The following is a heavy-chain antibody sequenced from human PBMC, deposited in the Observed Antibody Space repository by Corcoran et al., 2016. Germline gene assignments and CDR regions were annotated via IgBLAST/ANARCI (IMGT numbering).Heavy chain of an antibody. CDR1: GYSFTSYW. CDR2: IDPSDSYT. CDR3: ARETSPEYQLPRNWFDP. J-gene: IGHJ5*02. D-gene: IGHD2-2*01. Sequence: EVQLVQSGAEVKKPGESLRISCKGSGYSFTSYWISWVRQMPGKGLEWMGRIDPSDSYTNYSPSFQGHVTISADKSISTAYLQWSNLKASDTAMYYCARETSPEYQLPRNWFDPWGQGTLVTVSS. V-gene: IGHV5-10-1*03.